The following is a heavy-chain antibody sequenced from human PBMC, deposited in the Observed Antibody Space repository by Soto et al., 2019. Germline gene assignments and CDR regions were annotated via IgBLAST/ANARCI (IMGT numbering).Heavy chain of an antibody. Sequence: GGSLRLSCAASGFTFSRFPMHWVRQAPGKGLEWVAVISYDGSNKYYADSVKGRFTISRDNSKNTLYLQMNSLRAEDTAVYYCARERAYYFDYWGQGTLVTVSS. CDR1: GFTFSRFP. J-gene: IGHJ4*02. CDR2: ISYDGSNK. V-gene: IGHV3-30-3*01. CDR3: ARERAYYFDY.